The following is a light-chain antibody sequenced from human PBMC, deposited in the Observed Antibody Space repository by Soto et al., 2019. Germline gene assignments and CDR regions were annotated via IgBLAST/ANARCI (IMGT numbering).Light chain of an antibody. Sequence: QSVLTQPPSESGTPGQRVTISCSGSRSNIGSNTVNWYQQLPGTAPKFLIYSNNQRPSGVPKRFSGSKSGTSASLAISGLQSDDEADYYCATWDESRNGHVVFGGGTKLTVL. J-gene: IGLJ2*01. CDR1: RSNIGSNT. CDR2: SNN. CDR3: ATWDESRNGHVV. V-gene: IGLV1-44*01.